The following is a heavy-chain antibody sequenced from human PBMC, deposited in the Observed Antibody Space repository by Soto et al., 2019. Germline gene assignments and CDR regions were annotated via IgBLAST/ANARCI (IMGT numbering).Heavy chain of an antibody. D-gene: IGHD3-3*01. V-gene: IGHV1-58*01. J-gene: IGHJ4*02. CDR1: GFTFTSSA. CDR3: AAVGYDFWSGYYPFDY. Sequence: ASVKVSCKASGFTFTSSAVQWVRQARGQRLEWIGWIVVGSGNTNYAQKFQERVTITRDMSTSTAYMELSSLRSEDTAVYYFAAVGYDFWSGYYPFDYWGQRTLVTVSS. CDR2: IVVGSGNT.